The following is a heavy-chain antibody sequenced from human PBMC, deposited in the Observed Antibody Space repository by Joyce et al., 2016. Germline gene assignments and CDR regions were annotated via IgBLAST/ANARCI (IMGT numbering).Heavy chain of an antibody. CDR1: GFHIRSGYY. D-gene: IGHD4-17*01. CDR2: LYHSGNS. J-gene: IGHJ4*02. Sequence: QVQLQESGPGLVKPSETLSLTCAVSGFHIRSGYYWGWIRQPPGEGLEWIGSLYHSGNSYYNPSLKSRVAISIDTSKNQFSLKLSSVTAADTAVYYCARDSTVTTKRAFDQWGQGTLVTVSS. CDR3: ARDSTVTTKRAFDQ. V-gene: IGHV4-38-2*02.